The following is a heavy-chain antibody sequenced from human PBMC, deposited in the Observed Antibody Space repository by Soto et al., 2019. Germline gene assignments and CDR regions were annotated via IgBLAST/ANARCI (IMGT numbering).Heavy chain of an antibody. CDR2: IYPGDSDT. J-gene: IGHJ6*02. V-gene: IGHV5-51*01. Sequence: PXESLNSSCKGCGYTFTSYWIGWVRQMPGKGPEWMGIIYPGDSDTKYNPSFQGQVTISADKSITTTYLQWSSLKASDTAIYYCAASIFYYGMDVWGQGTTVTVSS. CDR1: GYTFTSYW. CDR3: AASIFYYGMDV.